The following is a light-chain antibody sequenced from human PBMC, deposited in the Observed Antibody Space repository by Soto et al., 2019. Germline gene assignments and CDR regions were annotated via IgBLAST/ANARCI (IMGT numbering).Light chain of an antibody. CDR1: SSNIGSNY. J-gene: IGLJ2*01. CDR2: RNN. CDR3: AARDDSLSGVV. Sequence: QSVLTQPPSASGTPGQWVTISCSGSSSNIGSNYVYWYQQLPGTAPKLLIYRNNQRPSGVPDRFSGSKSGTSASLAISGLRSDDEADYYCAARDDSLSGVVFGGGTKLTVL. V-gene: IGLV1-47*01.